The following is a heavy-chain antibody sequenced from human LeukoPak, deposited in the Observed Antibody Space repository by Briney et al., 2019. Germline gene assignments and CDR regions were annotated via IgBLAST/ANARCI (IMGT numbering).Heavy chain of an antibody. CDR3: AKSGTDYPFLVH. CDR1: GFTFSSYG. J-gene: IGHJ4*02. CDR2: ISYDGSNK. Sequence: GGSLRLSCAASGFTFSSYGVHWVRQAPGKGLEWVAVISYDGSNKYYADSVKGRFTISRDNSKNTLYLQMNSLRAENTAVYYCAKSGTDYPFLVHWGQGTLVTVSS. D-gene: IGHD3-10*01. V-gene: IGHV3-30*18.